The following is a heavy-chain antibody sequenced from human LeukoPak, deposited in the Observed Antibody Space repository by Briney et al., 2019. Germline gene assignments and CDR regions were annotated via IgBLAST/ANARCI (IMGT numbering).Heavy chain of an antibody. CDR3: ARDDAYAFDI. CDR2: INSVGTTT. CDR1: GLTFSTYW. V-gene: IGHV3-74*01. J-gene: IGHJ3*02. Sequence: GGSLRLSCAASGLTFSTYWMHWVRQAPGKGLVWVSRINSVGTTTNYADSVKGRFTISRDNAKNSLYLQMNSLRNEDTAVYYCARDDAYAFDIWGQGTMVTVSS.